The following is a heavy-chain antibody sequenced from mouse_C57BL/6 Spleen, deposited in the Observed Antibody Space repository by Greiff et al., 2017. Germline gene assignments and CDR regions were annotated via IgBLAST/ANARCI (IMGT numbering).Heavy chain of an antibody. J-gene: IGHJ3*01. CDR3: ARRRGEYDYDDGGAWFAY. CDR2: IHPNSGST. D-gene: IGHD2-4*01. CDR1: GYTFTSYW. Sequence: QVQLQQSGAELVKPGASVKLSCKASGYTFTSYWMHWVKQRPGQGLEWIGMIHPNSGSTNYNEKFKSKATLTVDKSSSTAYMQLSSLTSEDSAVYYCARRRGEYDYDDGGAWFAYWGQGTLVTVSA. V-gene: IGHV1-64*01.